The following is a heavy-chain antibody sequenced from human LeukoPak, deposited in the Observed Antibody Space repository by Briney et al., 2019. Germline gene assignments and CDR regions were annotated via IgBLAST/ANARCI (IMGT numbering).Heavy chain of an antibody. V-gene: IGHV3-53*01. CDR2: LYSDGTT. J-gene: IGHJ4*02. D-gene: IGHD3-10*01. Sequence: GGSLRLSCSASGFDVADNYMSWVRQAPGKGLEWISILYSDGTTYYADSVKGRFSTSRDSSKNTLYLQLSRLRFDDTAVYYCARGLLRFDRGGLFDYWGQGTLVSVSS. CDR1: GFDVADNY. CDR3: ARGLLRFDRGGLFDY.